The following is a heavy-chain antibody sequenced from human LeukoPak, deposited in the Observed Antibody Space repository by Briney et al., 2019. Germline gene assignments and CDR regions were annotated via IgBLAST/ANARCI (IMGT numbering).Heavy chain of an antibody. CDR2: ISYSGVT. J-gene: IGHJ4*02. D-gene: IGHD6-19*01. Sequence: SETLSLTCTFSGGSISSDYRSWIRQPPGKGLEWIGFISYSGVTNYNPSLKSRVTISLDTSKNQFSLRLTSVTAADTAVYYCAIRIAVASPYYFDYWGRGTLVTVSS. V-gene: IGHV4-59*12. CDR3: AIRIAVASPYYFDY. CDR1: GGSISSDY.